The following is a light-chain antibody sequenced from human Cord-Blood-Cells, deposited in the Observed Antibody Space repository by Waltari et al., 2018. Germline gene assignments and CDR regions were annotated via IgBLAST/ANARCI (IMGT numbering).Light chain of an antibody. CDR3: SSYTSSSTVV. J-gene: IGLJ2*01. Sequence: SALTRPASVSGAPGPSIPIPAPAPRSAVGGINYAPWYQQHPGKAPKLMIYDVSNRPSGVSNRFSGSKSGNTASLTISGLQAEDEADYYCSSYTSSSTVVFGGGTKLTVL. CDR2: DVS. CDR1: RSAVGGINY. V-gene: IGLV2-14*01.